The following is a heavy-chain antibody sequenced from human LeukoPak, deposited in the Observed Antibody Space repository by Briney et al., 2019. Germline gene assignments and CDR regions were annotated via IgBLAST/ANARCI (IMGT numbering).Heavy chain of an antibody. CDR3: AREPEVGLSAFDI. CDR1: GGTFSSYA. Sequence: SVKVSCKASGGTFSSYAISWVRQAPGQGLERMGGIIPIFGTANYAQKFQGRVTITADESTSTAYMELSSLRSEDTAVCYCAREPEVGLSAFDIWGQGTMVTVSS. V-gene: IGHV1-69*01. CDR2: IIPIFGTA. D-gene: IGHD1-26*01. J-gene: IGHJ3*02.